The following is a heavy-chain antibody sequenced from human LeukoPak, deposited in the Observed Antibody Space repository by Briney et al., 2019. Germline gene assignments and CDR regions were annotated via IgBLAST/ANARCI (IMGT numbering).Heavy chain of an antibody. J-gene: IGHJ4*02. CDR3: ASNSFDYYGSGSYSVDY. V-gene: IGHV4-34*01. CDR2: INHSGST. CDR1: GGSFSGYY. Sequence: PSETLSLTCAVYGGSFSGYYWSWTRQPPGKGLEWIGEINHSGSTNYNPSLKSRVTISVDTSKNQSSLKLSSVTAADTAVYYCASNSFDYYGSGSYSVDYWGQGTLVTVPS. D-gene: IGHD3-10*01.